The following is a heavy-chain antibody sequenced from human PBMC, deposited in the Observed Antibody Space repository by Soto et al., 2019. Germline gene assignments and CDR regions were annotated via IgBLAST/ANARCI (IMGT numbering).Heavy chain of an antibody. CDR3: ARAIKRWEVNYYFDF. V-gene: IGHV1-69*06. Sequence: QVVLLQSGAEVKEPGSSVRVSCQVSGSTFNNFAFSWVRQAPGHGPEWMGGIVGDSNTAEYSQRFQDRVTITADTSTDTLYMELGSLTFEDTAVYYCARAIKRWEVNYYFDFWGQGTLVTVSS. J-gene: IGHJ4*02. D-gene: IGHD1-26*01. CDR1: GSTFNNFA. CDR2: IVGDSNTA.